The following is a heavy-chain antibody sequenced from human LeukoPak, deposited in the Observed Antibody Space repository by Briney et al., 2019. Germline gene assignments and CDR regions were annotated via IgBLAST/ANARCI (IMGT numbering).Heavy chain of an antibody. J-gene: IGHJ1*01. CDR2: IYYSGST. CDR3: ARHRSPLESFHH. V-gene: IGHV4-59*08. CDR1: GGSISSYY. D-gene: IGHD3-3*01. Sequence: SETLSLTCTVSGGSISSYYWSWIRQPPGKGLEWIGYIYYSGSTNYNPSLKSRVTMSVDTSKDQFSLKLSSVNAADTAMYYCARHRSPLESFHHWGQGTLVTVSS.